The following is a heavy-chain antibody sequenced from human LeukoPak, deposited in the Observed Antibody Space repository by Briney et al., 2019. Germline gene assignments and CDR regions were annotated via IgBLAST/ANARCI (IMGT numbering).Heavy chain of an antibody. V-gene: IGHV4-30-4*01. CDR3: ARLGGLNHDFWSGYAPPFDY. D-gene: IGHD3-3*01. J-gene: IGHJ4*02. Sequence: SETLSLTCTVSGGSISSGDYYWSWIRQPPGKGLEWIGYIYYSGSTYYNPSLKSRVTISVDTSKNQFSLQLTSVTAADTAVYFCARLGGLNHDFWSGYAPPFDYWGQGTLVTVSS. CDR2: IYYSGST. CDR1: GGSISSGDYY.